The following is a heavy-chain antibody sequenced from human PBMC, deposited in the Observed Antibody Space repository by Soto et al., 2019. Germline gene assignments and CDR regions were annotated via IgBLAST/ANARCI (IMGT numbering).Heavy chain of an antibody. CDR1: GYSFTSYW. CDR3: ARLSSTRGALENWFDP. J-gene: IGHJ5*02. Sequence: GESLKISCKGSGYSFTSYWISWVRQMPWKGLEWMGRIDPSDSYTNYSPSFQGHVTISADKSISTAYLQWSSLKASDTAMYYCARLSSTRGALENWFDPWGQGTLVTVSS. V-gene: IGHV5-10-1*01. D-gene: IGHD2-2*01. CDR2: IDPSDSYT.